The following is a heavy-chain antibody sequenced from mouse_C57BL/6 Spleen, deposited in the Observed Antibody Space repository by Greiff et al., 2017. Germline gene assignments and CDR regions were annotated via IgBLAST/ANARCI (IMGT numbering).Heavy chain of an antibody. CDR3: ASGDDYYFDY. J-gene: IGHJ2*01. V-gene: IGHV1-72*01. Sequence: QVQLQQPGPELVKPGASVKLSCKASGYTFTSYWMHWVKQRPGQGLEWIGGIDPNSGGTKYNEKFKSKATLPVAKPSSPAYMQLRSLTSEDSSCYYCASGDDYYFDYWGQGTTLTVSA. CDR1: GYTFTSYW. D-gene: IGHD2-4*01. CDR2: IDPNSGGT.